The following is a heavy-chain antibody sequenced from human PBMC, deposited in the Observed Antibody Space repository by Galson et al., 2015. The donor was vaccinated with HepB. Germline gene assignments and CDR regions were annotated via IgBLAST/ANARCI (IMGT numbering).Heavy chain of an antibody. Sequence: SETLSLTCTVSGGSISSYYWSWIRQPPGKGLEWIGYIYYSGSTNYNPSLKSRVTISVDTSKNQFSLKLSSVTAADTAVYYCARGEMYDFWSGYPYFDYWGQGTLVTVSS. CDR1: GGSISSYY. CDR2: IYYSGST. D-gene: IGHD3-3*01. V-gene: IGHV4-59*01. J-gene: IGHJ4*02. CDR3: ARGEMYDFWSGYPYFDY.